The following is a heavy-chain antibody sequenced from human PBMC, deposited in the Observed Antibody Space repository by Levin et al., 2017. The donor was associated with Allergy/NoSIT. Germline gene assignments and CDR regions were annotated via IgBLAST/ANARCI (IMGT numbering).Heavy chain of an antibody. Sequence: SCTASGFTFGSYQMHWVRQAPGKGLEWISSISDGGSTTYYADSVKGRFTVSRDNAKNSLFLQMDSLRGDDTAVYYCARAPSRYDARGSLDSWGQGTLVTVSS. J-gene: IGHJ4*02. D-gene: IGHD4/OR15-4a*01. CDR3: ARAPSRYDARGSLDS. CDR2: ISDGGSTT. V-gene: IGHV3-48*03. CDR1: GFTFGSYQ.